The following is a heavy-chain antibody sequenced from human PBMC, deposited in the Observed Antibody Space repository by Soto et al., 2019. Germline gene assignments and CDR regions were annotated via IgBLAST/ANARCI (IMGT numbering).Heavy chain of an antibody. D-gene: IGHD5-18*01. Sequence: SETLSLTCTVSGGSISSYYWSWIRQPPGKGLEWIGYIYYSGSTNYNPSLKSRVTISVDTSKNQFSLKLSSVTAADTAVYYCARHSERGYSYGPFDYWGQGTLVTVSS. CDR2: IYYSGST. CDR1: GGSISSYY. J-gene: IGHJ4*02. V-gene: IGHV4-59*08. CDR3: ARHSERGYSYGPFDY.